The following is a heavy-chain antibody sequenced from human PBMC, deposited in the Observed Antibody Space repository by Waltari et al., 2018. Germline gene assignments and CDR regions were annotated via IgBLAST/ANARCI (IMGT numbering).Heavy chain of an antibody. CDR2: FEQEEDET. CDR1: GYTLSKVN. D-gene: IGHD2-2*01. Sequence: VQLVQSGPEVKKPGASVTVSCTISGYTLSKVNIHWVRQAPGKGLEWMGGFEQEEDETIYAQKLKGRVTVTEDTSTDIAYMELRNLKSEDTAVYFCATEIVGYGSNWYFDYWGQGTLVIVSS. CDR3: ATEIVGYGSNWYFDY. V-gene: IGHV1-24*01. J-gene: IGHJ4*02.